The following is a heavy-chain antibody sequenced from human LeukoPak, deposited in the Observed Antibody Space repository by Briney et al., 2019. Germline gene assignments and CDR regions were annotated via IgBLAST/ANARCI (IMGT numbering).Heavy chain of an antibody. CDR3: AKDTSLGELPYYFDY. Sequence: PGGSLRLSCAASGFTFSSYAMSWVRQPPGKGLEWVSAISGSGGSTYYADSVKGRFTISRDNSKNKLYLQMNSLRAEDTTVYYCAKDTSLGELPYYFDYWGQGTLVTVSS. CDR2: ISGSGGST. V-gene: IGHV3-23*01. D-gene: IGHD1-7*01. J-gene: IGHJ4*02. CDR1: GFTFSSYA.